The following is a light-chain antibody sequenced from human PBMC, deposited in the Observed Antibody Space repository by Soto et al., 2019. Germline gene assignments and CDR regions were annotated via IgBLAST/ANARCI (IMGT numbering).Light chain of an antibody. CDR1: QNISNY. CDR2: DVY. V-gene: IGKV3-11*01. Sequence: ILWTQSPATLSLSPGKRVTISCRATQNISNYLIWYQQKPGQAHRLLIYDVYNRATGIKARFSGSGSGTEFTLTIRSLQSEDFAVYYCKPYNNWPRPLGTGTKVDIK. CDR3: KPYNNWPRP. J-gene: IGKJ1*01.